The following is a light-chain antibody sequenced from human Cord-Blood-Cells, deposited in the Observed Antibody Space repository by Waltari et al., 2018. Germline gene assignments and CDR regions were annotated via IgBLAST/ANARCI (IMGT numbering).Light chain of an antibody. J-gene: IGKJ5*01. CDR1: KDISNY. Sequence: DIQMTQSPSSLSASLGDRVPITCPAGKDISNYLNWYQQKPGKAPKLLIYEASNLETGGPSRFSGSGSGTDFSVPISSLLPEDIATYYCQQYDNLPITFGQGTRLGIK. V-gene: IGKV1-33*01. CDR2: EAS. CDR3: QQYDNLPIT.